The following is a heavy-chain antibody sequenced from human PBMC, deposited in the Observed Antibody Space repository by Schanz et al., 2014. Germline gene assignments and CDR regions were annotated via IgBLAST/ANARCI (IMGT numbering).Heavy chain of an antibody. CDR3: ARDNGRIPAANSFDY. V-gene: IGHV1-18*01. CDR1: GHDFHIYA. D-gene: IGHD1-26*01. J-gene: IGHJ4*02. CDR2: ISGYTGDT. Sequence: QVQLVQSGAEVKKPGASVTVSCKASGHDFHIYAYSWVRQAPGQGPEWIGWISGYTGDTKYAQKFQHRVNMTTDRTTSTVKMELRSLRFDDTAVYFCARDNGRIPAANSFDYWGQGTLVTVSS.